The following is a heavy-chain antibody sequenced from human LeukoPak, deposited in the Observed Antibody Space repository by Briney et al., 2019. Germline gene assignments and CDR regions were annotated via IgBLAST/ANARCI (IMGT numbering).Heavy chain of an antibody. Sequence: PSETLSLTCTVSGGSISSSSYYWGWIRQPPGKGLEYIGSIYYSGSTYYNPSLRSRGTIPVDTSKNQFSLKLSSVTAADTAVYYCARGHYDSSGYYWFDPWGQGTLVTVSS. J-gene: IGHJ5*02. CDR3: ARGHYDSSGYYWFDP. CDR1: GGSISSSSYY. V-gene: IGHV4-39*01. D-gene: IGHD3-22*01. CDR2: IYYSGST.